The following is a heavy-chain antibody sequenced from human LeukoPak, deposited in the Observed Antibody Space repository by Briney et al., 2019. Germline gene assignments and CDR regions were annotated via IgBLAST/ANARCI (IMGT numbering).Heavy chain of an antibody. J-gene: IGHJ4*02. V-gene: IGHV3-7*01. CDR1: GFTFRNYW. Sequence: PGGSLRLSCTASGFTFRNYWMSWVRQAPGKGLECVAYIKEDGSDKNYVDSVKGRFTISRDNAKSSLYLQMNSLRVEDTAVYYCVRGTRSNSCWGRGTKVSVSS. CDR2: IKEDGSDK. D-gene: IGHD6-13*01. CDR3: VRGTRSNSC.